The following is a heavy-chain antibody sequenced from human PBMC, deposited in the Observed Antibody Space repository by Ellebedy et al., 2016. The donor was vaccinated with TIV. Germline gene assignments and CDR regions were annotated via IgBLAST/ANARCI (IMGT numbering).Heavy chain of an antibody. Sequence: GSLRLSCTVSGGSIDSSSNYWGWIRQPPGKGLEWIGSICYSGSTYYNPSLKSRVTISVDTSKSQFSLKLSSVTAADTAVYYCARWFGELLYVRWFDPWGQGTLVTVSS. CDR3: ARWFGELLYVRWFDP. CDR2: ICYSGST. V-gene: IGHV4-39*01. CDR1: GGSIDSSSNY. D-gene: IGHD3-10*01. J-gene: IGHJ5*02.